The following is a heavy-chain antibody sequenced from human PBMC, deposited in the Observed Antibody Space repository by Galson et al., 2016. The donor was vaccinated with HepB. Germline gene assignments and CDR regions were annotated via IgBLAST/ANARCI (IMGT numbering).Heavy chain of an antibody. J-gene: IGHJ4*02. CDR2: IKEDGSET. CDR3: ATRNRYFDHFSWDD. D-gene: IGHD3-9*01. CDR1: GFTFSSYW. V-gene: IGHV3-7*01. Sequence: SLRLSCAASGFTFSSYWMSWVRQAPGKGPEWLANIKEDGSETFYVDSVKGRFTISRDNAKNSLYLQMRRLRDEDTAVYYCATRNRYFDHFSWDDWGQGTLVTVSS.